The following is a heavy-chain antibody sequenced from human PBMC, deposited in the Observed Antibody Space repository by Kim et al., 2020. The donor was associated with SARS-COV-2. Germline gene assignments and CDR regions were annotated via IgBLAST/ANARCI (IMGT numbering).Heavy chain of an antibody. Sequence: GGSLRLSCAASGFTFSSYSMNWVRQAPGKGLEWVSSISSSSSYIYYADSVKGRFTISRDNAKNSLYLQMNSLRAEDTAVYYCARAIAARPHYYYYYGMDVWGQGTTVTVSS. CDR3: ARAIAARPHYYYYYGMDV. J-gene: IGHJ6*02. CDR1: GFTFSSYS. D-gene: IGHD6-6*01. V-gene: IGHV3-21*01. CDR2: ISSSSSYI.